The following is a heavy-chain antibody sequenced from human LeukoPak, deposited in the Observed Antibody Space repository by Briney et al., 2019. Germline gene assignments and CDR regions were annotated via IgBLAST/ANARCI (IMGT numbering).Heavy chain of an antibody. CDR3: ARDYGWYDI. Sequence: GASVKVSCKASGDTFSNLAIAWVRQAPGQGLEWMGRIMPISDIVKYAQKFQGRVTLTADTSTSTAYLDLSSLRSDDTAVYYCARDYGWYDIWGQGTLVTVSS. J-gene: IGHJ5*02. CDR1: GDTFSNLA. CDR2: IMPISDIV. D-gene: IGHD3-10*01. V-gene: IGHV1-69*04.